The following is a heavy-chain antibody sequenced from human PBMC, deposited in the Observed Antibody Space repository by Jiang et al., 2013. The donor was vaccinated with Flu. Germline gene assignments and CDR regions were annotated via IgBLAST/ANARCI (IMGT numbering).Heavy chain of an antibody. CDR2: ISWNSGSI. J-gene: IGHJ4*02. D-gene: IGHD1-26*01. Sequence: VSGISWNSGSIGYAGLCEGADSTISRDNAKNSLYLQMNSLRAEDTALYYCAKDRRGPFAPQRSGDLLFDYWGQGTLVTVSS. V-gene: IGHV3-9*01. CDR3: AKDRRGPFAPQRSGDLLFDY.